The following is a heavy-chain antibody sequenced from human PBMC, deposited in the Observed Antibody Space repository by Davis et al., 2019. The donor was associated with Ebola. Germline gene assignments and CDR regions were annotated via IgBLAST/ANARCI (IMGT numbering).Heavy chain of an antibody. J-gene: IGHJ4*02. D-gene: IGHD3-16*01. V-gene: IGHV4-34*01. CDR1: GGSLSDYY. CDR3: ARGPLGILDY. CDR2: INHGGGT. Sequence: PSETLSLTCVVYGGSLSDYYWSWIRQPPGKELEWIGEINHGGGTNYNPSLRSRVTISVETSKNQFSLKLSSLTAADTAVYYCARGPLGILDYWGQGTLVTASS.